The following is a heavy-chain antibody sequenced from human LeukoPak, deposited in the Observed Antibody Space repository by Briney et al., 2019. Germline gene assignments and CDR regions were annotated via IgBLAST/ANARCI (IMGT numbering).Heavy chain of an antibody. J-gene: IGHJ5*02. V-gene: IGHV3-48*03. D-gene: IGHD3-10*01. CDR3: ARDNGYGSGTT. CDR2: ISSSGSTI. Sequence: GGSLRLSCAASGFTFSSYEMNWVRQAPGKGLEWVSSISSSGSTIYYADSVKGRFTISRDNAKNSLYLQMNSLRAEDTAVYYCARDNGYGSGTTWGQGTLVTVSS. CDR1: GFTFSSYE.